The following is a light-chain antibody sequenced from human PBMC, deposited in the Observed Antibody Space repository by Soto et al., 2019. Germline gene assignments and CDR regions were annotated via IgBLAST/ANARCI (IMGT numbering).Light chain of an antibody. J-gene: IGKJ1*01. V-gene: IGKV3-20*01. CDR3: QQYGSSGT. CDR2: GAS. CDR1: QSVSIN. Sequence: ETVMTQSPATLSVSPGERATLSCRASQSVSINLAWYQQKPGQAPRLLIYGASNRATGIPDRFSGSGSGTDFTLTISRLEPEDFAVYYCQQYGSSGTFGQGTKVDIK.